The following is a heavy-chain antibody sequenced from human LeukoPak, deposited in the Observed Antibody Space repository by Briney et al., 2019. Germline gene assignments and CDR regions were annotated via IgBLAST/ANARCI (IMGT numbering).Heavy chain of an antibody. CDR3: ARLSGYNYYYMDV. CDR1: TYSIRNGYY. J-gene: IGHJ6*03. Sequence: PSETLSLTCAVSTYSIRNGYYWGWIRQPPGKGLEWIGSIYHSGSTYYNPSLKSRLTISVDTSKNQFSLKPSSVTAADTAVYYCARLSGYNYYYMDVWGKGITVTVSS. CDR2: IYHSGST. D-gene: IGHD1-26*01. V-gene: IGHV4-38-2*01.